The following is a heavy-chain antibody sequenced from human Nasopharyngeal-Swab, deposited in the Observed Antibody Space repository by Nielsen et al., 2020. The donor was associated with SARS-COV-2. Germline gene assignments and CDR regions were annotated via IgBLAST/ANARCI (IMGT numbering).Heavy chain of an antibody. CDR1: GGTFRNSG. J-gene: IGHJ5*02. Sequence: SVKVSCKSSGGTFRNSGFSWVRQAPGQGLEWMGGIIPVFGTPLYAQKFQGRVTISADESTTTTYLELSSLRSQDTAVYYCAKVRTNYGMGLNGALDPWGQGTLVTVSS. CDR2: IIPVFGTP. D-gene: IGHD4-17*01. V-gene: IGHV1-69*13. CDR3: AKVRTNYGMGLNGALDP.